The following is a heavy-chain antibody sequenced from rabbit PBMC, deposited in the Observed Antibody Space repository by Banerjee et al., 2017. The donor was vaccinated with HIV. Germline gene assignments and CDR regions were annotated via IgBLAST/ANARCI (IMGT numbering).Heavy chain of an antibody. Sequence: QEQLVESGGGLVQPEGSPTLTCKASGFSFSSNAMCWVRQAPGKGLEWIGCIWIGGASTYYATWAKGRFTISKTSSTTVTLQMTSLTAADTATYFCARGGVGTTYPYGGMDLWGPGTLVTVS. CDR3: ARGGVGTTYPYGGMDL. J-gene: IGHJ6*01. D-gene: IGHD8-1*01. V-gene: IGHV1S45*01. CDR1: GFSFSSNA. CDR2: IWIGGAST.